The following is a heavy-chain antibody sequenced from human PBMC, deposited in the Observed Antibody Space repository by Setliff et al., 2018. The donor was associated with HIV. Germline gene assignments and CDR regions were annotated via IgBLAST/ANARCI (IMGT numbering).Heavy chain of an antibody. CDR3: ARVGWDYYDSSGVGEFDY. D-gene: IGHD3-22*01. Sequence: ETLSLTCTVSGYSISSGCYWGWIRQPPGKGLEWIGSIYYSGRTYYNPSLKSRVTISVDTSKNQFSLKLSSVTAADTAVYYCARVGWDYYDSSGVGEFDYWGQGTLVTVSS. CDR1: GYSISSGCY. V-gene: IGHV4-38-2*02. J-gene: IGHJ4*02. CDR2: IYYSGRT.